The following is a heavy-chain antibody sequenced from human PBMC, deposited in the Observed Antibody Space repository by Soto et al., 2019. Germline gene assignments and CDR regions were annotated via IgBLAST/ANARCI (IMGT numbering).Heavy chain of an antibody. Sequence: EVQLVQSGGGWVQPGRSLTLSCSASGFTFDDFAMHWVRQAPGRGLEWVSGIIWNSEGKGYADSVRGRFTISRDNAKNSLYLQMNNLRPDDTAFYYCAKDISTSQRGGLEHWGQGTLVTVSS. CDR3: AKDISTSQRGGLEH. CDR2: IIWNSEGK. V-gene: IGHV3-9*01. D-gene: IGHD3-3*02. CDR1: GFTFDDFA. J-gene: IGHJ1*01.